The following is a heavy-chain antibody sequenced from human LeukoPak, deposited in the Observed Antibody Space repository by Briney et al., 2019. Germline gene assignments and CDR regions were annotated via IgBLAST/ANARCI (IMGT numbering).Heavy chain of an antibody. D-gene: IGHD2-21*02. CDR1: GSRFTSYW. Sequence: GAALKISYKGSGSRFTSYWIGWVRPVPGKGVEWMWIIYPGHSDTTYSPSFQGHVTISPHNSISTAYLQWSSLKASDTAMYYCARVTGNYYFDYWGQGTLVTVSS. CDR2: IYPGHSDT. J-gene: IGHJ4*02. V-gene: IGHV5-51*01. CDR3: ARVTGNYYFDY.